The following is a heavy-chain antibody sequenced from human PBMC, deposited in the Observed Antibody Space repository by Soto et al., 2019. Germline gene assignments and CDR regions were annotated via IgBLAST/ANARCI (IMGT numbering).Heavy chain of an antibody. CDR3: ARGRISSSWYWFDP. V-gene: IGHV4-59*01. CDR2: IYYSGST. Sequence: PSETLSLTCTVSGGSISSYYWSWIRQPPGKGLEWIGYIYYSGSTNYNPSLKSRVTISVDTSKNQFSLKLSSVTAADTAVYYCARGRISSSWYWFDPWGQGTLVTVSS. CDR1: GGSISSYY. J-gene: IGHJ5*02. D-gene: IGHD6-13*01.